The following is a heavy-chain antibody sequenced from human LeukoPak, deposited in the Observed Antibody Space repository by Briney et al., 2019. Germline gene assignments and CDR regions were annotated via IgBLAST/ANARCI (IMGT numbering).Heavy chain of an antibody. CDR1: GYSINSGYY. J-gene: IGHJ4*02. D-gene: IGHD4-17*01. CDR2: IYHSGNT. V-gene: IGHV4-38-2*02. CDR3: ARGTTEFDY. Sequence: PSETLSLTCTVSGYSINSGYYWGWIRQPPGKGLEWIGSIYHSGNTYYNPSLKSRVTISVDTSKNQFSLKLSSVTAADTAVYYCARGTTEFDYWGQGTLVTVSS.